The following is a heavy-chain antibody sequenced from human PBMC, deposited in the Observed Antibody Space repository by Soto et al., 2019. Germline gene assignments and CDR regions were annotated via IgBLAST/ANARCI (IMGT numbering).Heavy chain of an antibody. J-gene: IGHJ4*02. Sequence: SETLSLTCTVSGGSISSYYWSWIRQPPGKGLEWIGYIYYSGSTNYNPSLKSRVTISVDTSKNQFSLKLSSVTAADTAVYYCARGTGRSSWYGWDYWGQGTLVTVSS. CDR2: IYYSGST. D-gene: IGHD6-13*01. CDR3: ARGTGRSSWYGWDY. CDR1: GGSISSYY. V-gene: IGHV4-59*01.